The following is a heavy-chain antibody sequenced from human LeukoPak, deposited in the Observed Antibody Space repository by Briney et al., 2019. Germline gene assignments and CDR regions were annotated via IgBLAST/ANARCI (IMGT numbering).Heavy chain of an antibody. CDR1: GGSFSGYY. CDR3: ARTPFGGGYYRGLYYFDY. D-gene: IGHD3-22*01. Sequence: ETLSLTCAVYGGSFSGYYWSWIRQPPGKGLEWIGEINHSGSTNYNPSLKSRVTISVDTSKNQFSLKLSSVTAADTAVYYCARTPFGGGYYRGLYYFDYWGQGTLVTVSS. V-gene: IGHV4-34*01. CDR2: INHSGST. J-gene: IGHJ4*02.